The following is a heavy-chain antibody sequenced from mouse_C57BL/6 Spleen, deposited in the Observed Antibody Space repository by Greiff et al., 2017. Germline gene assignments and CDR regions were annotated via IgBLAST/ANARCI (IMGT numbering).Heavy chain of an antibody. J-gene: IGHJ2*01. CDR3: TRSLYYGYDFDY. D-gene: IGHD2-2*01. V-gene: IGHV1-5*01. Sequence: EVQLQQSGTVLARPGASVKMSCKTSGYTFTSYWMHWVKQRPGQGLEWIGAIYPGNSDTSYNQKFKGKAKLTAVTSASTAYMELSSLTNEDSAVYYCTRSLYYGYDFDYWGQGTTLTVSS. CDR2: IYPGNSDT. CDR1: GYTFTSYW.